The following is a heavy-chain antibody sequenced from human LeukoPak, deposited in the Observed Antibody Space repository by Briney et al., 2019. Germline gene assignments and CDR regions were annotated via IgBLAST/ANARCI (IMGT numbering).Heavy chain of an antibody. D-gene: IGHD1-26*01. J-gene: IGHJ6*03. CDR2: IGNSGGNT. CDR1: GFTFRNYG. V-gene: IGHV3-23*01. CDR3: AKDDGGSYYIYYYYMDV. Sequence: AGSLRLSCAASGFTFRNYGMSWVRQAPGKGLEWVSAIGNSGGNTYYADSVKGRFTISRDNSRNTLYLQMNSLRAEDTAVYYCAKDDGGSYYIYYYYMDVWGKGTTVTISS.